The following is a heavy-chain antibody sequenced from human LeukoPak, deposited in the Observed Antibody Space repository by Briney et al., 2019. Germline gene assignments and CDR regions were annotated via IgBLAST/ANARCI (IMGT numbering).Heavy chain of an antibody. CDR1: GYTFTGYY. CDR3: ARVVGATNNWFDP. D-gene: IGHD1-26*01. CDR2: IHPNSGGT. J-gene: IGHJ5*02. V-gene: IGHV1-2*02. Sequence: ASVKVSCKASGYTFTGYYMHWVRQAPGQGLEWMGWIHPNSGGTNYAPKFQGRVTMTRDTSISTAYMELSRLRSVDAAVYYCARVVGATNNWFDPWGQGTLVTVSS.